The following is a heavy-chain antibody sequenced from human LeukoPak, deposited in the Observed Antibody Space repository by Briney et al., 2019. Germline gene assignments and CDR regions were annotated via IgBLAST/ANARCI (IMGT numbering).Heavy chain of an antibody. CDR1: GGSISSYY. V-gene: IGHV4-59*01. D-gene: IGHD4-17*01. J-gene: IGHJ2*01. CDR3: ARVSTVTTSWYFDL. CDR2: IYYSGST. Sequence: SETLSLTCTVSGGSISSYYWSWIRQPPGKGLEWIGYIYYSGSTNYNPSLKSRVTISVDTSKNQFSLKLSSVTAADTAVYYCARVSTVTTSWYFDLWCRGTLVTVSS.